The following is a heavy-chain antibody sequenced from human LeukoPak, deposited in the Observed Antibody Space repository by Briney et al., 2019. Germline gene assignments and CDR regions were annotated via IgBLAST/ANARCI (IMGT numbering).Heavy chain of an antibody. CDR2: IYYSGST. V-gene: IGHV4-59*01. CDR3: ARVYYSSSYDYWYFDL. D-gene: IGHD6-13*01. CDR1: GGSISSYY. Sequence: SETLSLTCTVSGGSISSYYWSWVRQPPGKGLEWIGYIYYSGSTNYNPSLKSRVTISVDTSKNQFSLKLSSVTAADTAVYYCARVYYSSSYDYWYFDLWGRGTLVTVSS. J-gene: IGHJ2*01.